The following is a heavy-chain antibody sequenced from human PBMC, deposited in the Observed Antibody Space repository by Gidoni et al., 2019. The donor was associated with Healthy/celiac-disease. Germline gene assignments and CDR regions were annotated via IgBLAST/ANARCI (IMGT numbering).Heavy chain of an antibody. J-gene: IGHJ6*02. V-gene: IGHV3-73*01. CDR2: IRSKANSYTT. CDR3: TRAVAVAGIRYYYGMDV. CDR1: VFTFSGCA. D-gene: IGHD6-19*01. Sequence: EVQLLESGGGLVQSGGSLILSFAASVFTFSGCAMHWVRQASGKGWEWVGRIRSKANSYTTAYAASVKCRFTISRDESKNTAYLQMNSLNTEDTAVYYCTRAVAVAGIRYYYGMDVWGQGTTVTVSS.